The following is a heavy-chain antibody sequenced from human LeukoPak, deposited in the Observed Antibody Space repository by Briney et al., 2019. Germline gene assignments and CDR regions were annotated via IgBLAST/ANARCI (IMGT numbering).Heavy chain of an antibody. CDR1: GFTFYSYG. CDR2: ISGSGGNT. J-gene: IGHJ5*02. CDR3: AKRPTGEAKNWFDP. V-gene: IGHV3-23*01. D-gene: IGHD7-27*01. Sequence: GGSLRPSCVASGFTFYSYGMSWVRQAPGKGLEWVSGISGSGGNTNYADSVKGRFTISRDNSKNTLYLQMNSLRAEDTAVYYCAKRPTGEAKNWFDPWGQGTLVTVSS.